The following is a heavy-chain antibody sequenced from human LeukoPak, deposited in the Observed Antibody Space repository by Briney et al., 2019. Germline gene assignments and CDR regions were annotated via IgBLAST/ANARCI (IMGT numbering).Heavy chain of an antibody. V-gene: IGHV4-61*02. CDR2: IYTSEST. D-gene: IGHD3-22*01. J-gene: IGHJ4*02. CDR3: AREPYDSSGYYYPSYFDY. Sequence: SSETLSLTCTVSGGSISSGSYYWSWIRQPAGKGLEWIGRIYTSESTNYNPSLKSRVTISVDTSTNQFSLKLSSVTAADTAVYYCAREPYDSSGYYYPSYFDYWGQGTLVILSS. CDR1: GGSISSGSYY.